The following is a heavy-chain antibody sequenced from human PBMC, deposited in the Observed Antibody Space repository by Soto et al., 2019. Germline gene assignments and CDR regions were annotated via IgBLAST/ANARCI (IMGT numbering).Heavy chain of an antibody. CDR3: TAGFYNTAGLDH. D-gene: IGHD3-9*01. Sequence: EVQLVESGGDLVKPGGPLRLSCAGSGFPLSTPWMNWVRQAQGKGLEWGGLIKRMSGGGAKDYVAPVKGRFTISRDDSKNTLYLQMNSLKTEDTAVYYCTAGFYNTAGLDHWGQGILVTVSS. V-gene: IGHV3-15*07. CDR1: GFPLSTPW. CDR2: IKRMSGGGAK. J-gene: IGHJ4*02.